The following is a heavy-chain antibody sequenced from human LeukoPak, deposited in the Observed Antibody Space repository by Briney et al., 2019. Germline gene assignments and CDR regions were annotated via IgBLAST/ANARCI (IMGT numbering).Heavy chain of an antibody. CDR3: AKDSPVATW. CDR2: ITPSGDGT. Sequence: QSSETLSLTCAVSDGSISSPYWWSWVRQSPGKGLEWVSSITPSGDGTYYAASVKGRFTISRDNSKNTLYLQMDSLRADDTAKYYCAKDSPVATWWGQGTLVTVSS. CDR1: DGSISSPY. J-gene: IGHJ4*02. D-gene: IGHD1-26*01. V-gene: IGHV3-23*01.